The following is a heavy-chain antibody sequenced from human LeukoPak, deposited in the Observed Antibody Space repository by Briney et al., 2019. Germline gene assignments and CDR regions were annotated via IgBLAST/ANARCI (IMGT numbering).Heavy chain of an antibody. CDR3: AREVMGYSDCEFDH. CDR1: GGTFSSYA. J-gene: IGHJ4*02. CDR2: IIPILGIA. D-gene: IGHD4-11*01. Sequence: SVKVSCKASGGTFSSYAISWVRQAPGQGLEWMGRIIPILGIANYAQKFQGRVTITADKSTSTAYMELSSLRAEDTAVYYCAREVMGYSDCEFDHWGQGTLVTVSS. V-gene: IGHV1-69*04.